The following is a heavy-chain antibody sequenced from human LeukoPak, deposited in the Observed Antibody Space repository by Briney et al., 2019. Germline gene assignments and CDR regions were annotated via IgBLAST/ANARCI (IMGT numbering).Heavy chain of an antibody. J-gene: IGHJ4*02. CDR2: IYYSGST. D-gene: IGHD3-22*01. Sequence: SETLSLTCTVSGGSISSGGYYWSWIRQHPGKGLEWIGYIYYSGSTYYNPSLKSRVTISVDTSKNQFSLKLSSVTAADTAVYYCARRPYYYDSSGHQEDYWGQGTLVTVYS. V-gene: IGHV4-31*03. CDR1: GGSISSGGYY. CDR3: ARRPYYYDSSGHQEDY.